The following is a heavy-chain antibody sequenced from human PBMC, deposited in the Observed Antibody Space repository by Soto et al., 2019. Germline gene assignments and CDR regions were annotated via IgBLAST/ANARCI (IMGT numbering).Heavy chain of an antibody. V-gene: IGHV3-15*01. CDR3: TTDGDRRGTHYDFWSGYWGSWNYGMDV. J-gene: IGHJ6*02. Sequence: PGGSLRLSCAASGFTFSNAWMSWVRQAPGKGLEWVGRIKSKTDGGTTDYAAPVKGRFTISRDDSKNTLYLQMNSLKTEDTAVYYCTTDGDRRGTHYDFWSGYWGSWNYGMDVWGQGTTVTVSS. CDR2: IKSKTDGGTT. D-gene: IGHD3-3*01. CDR1: GFTFSNAW.